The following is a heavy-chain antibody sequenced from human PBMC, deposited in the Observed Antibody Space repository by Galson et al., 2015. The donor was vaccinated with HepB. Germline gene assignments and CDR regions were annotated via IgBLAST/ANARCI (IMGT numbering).Heavy chain of an antibody. CDR1: GFTLRSYD. CDR2: ITGSGEST. Sequence: SLRLSCAASGFTLRSYDMSWVRQAPGKGLEWVSAITGSGESTDYADSVKGRFTISRDNSKNTLYLQMNSLRAEDTAVYYYAKGGLRWFDYWGQGTLVTVSS. D-gene: IGHD4-23*01. CDR3: AKGGLRWFDY. V-gene: IGHV3-23*01. J-gene: IGHJ4*02.